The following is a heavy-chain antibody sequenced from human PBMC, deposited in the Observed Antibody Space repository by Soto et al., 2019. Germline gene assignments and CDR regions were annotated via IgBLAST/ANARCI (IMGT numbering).Heavy chain of an antibody. CDR1: GFTFSGYS. J-gene: IGHJ4*02. D-gene: IGHD3-10*01. Sequence: PGGSLRLSCVASGFTFSGYSMSWVRQAPGKGLEWVSGFRSGGDDGTTYYADSVKGRFTISRDNSKNTLFLQMNSLRAEDTAIYXCAKKVNSGPGSQYFDYWGQGTLVTVSS. CDR3: AKKVNSGPGSQYFDY. V-gene: IGHV3-23*01. CDR2: FRSGGDDGTT.